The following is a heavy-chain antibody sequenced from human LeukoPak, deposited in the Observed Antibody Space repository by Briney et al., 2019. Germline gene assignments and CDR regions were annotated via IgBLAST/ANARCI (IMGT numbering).Heavy chain of an antibody. CDR3: AREDDSWGPNNLDL. J-gene: IGHJ3*01. CDR1: AFTFSDYS. Sequence: PGGALRLSCAASAFTFSDYSMNWVRQATAKELEWISYIDTSSSTMYYADSVMGRFTISRDNAKESLYLQMNSLRDEDTAVYYCAREDDSWGPNNLDLWGQGTMVTVSS. D-gene: IGHD7-27*01. V-gene: IGHV3-48*02. CDR2: IDTSSSTM.